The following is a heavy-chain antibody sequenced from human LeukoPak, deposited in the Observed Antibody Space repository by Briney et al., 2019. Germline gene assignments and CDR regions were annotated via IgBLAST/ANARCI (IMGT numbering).Heavy chain of an antibody. V-gene: IGHV3-7*01. D-gene: IGHD2/OR15-2a*01. CDR3: ASNSR. J-gene: IGHJ6*04. Sequence: GETLTLSCVVSGFSFSSNWMCWVRQAPGQGLEWVGNIKDDGSGKDYVDSVKGRFTISRDNAKNSVYLQMNSLRAEDTAVYYCASNSRWGKGTTVTVYS. CDR1: GFSFSSNW. CDR2: IKDDGSGK.